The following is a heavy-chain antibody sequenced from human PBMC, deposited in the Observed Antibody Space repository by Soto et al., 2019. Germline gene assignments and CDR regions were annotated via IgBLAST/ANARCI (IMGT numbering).Heavy chain of an antibody. CDR1: GGSISSYY. V-gene: IGHV4-4*07. J-gene: IGHJ5*02. Sequence: SETLSLTCTVSGGSISSYYWSWIRQPAGKGLEWIGRIYTSGSTNYNPSLKSRVTMSVDTSKNQFSLKLSSVTAADTAVYYCARDSARYFDWGSVSNWFDPWGQGTLVT. CDR2: IYTSGST. CDR3: ARDSARYFDWGSVSNWFDP. D-gene: IGHD3-9*01.